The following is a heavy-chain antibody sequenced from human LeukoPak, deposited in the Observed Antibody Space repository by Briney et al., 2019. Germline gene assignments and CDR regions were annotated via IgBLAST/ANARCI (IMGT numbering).Heavy chain of an antibody. CDR2: ISYSGGT. D-gene: IGHD2-8*02. V-gene: IGHV4-59*01. Sequence: WETLSLTCTVSGGSISGYYWSWIRQSPGKGLEWTGYISYSGGTSYNPSLKNRLTISVDTSTNQISLKLNSLSDADTAIYYCVRGAVSAGGVFDVWGQGTLVTVS. J-gene: IGHJ3*01. CDR3: VRGAVSAGGVFDV. CDR1: GGSISGYY.